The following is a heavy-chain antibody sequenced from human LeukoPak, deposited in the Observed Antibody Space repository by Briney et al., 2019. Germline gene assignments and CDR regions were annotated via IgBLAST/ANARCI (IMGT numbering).Heavy chain of an antibody. V-gene: IGHV4-61*03. CDR2: IYYRGNT. CDR3: AREGRIVGAQYFDL. J-gene: IGHJ2*01. Sequence: SETLSLTCTVSGAAVSSDNYYWSWIRQPPGKALEWIGYIYYRGNTNYNPSLRSRVTASVDTSKNHFSLELDSVTPADAAVYYCAREGRIVGAQYFDLWGRGTLVTVSS. D-gene: IGHD2-21*01. CDR1: GAAVSSDNYY.